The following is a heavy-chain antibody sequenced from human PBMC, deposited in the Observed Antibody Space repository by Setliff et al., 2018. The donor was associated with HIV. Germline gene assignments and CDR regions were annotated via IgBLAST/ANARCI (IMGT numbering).Heavy chain of an antibody. CDR2: INAGNGNT. CDR3: ALIGPFPHDYSNSTFDY. V-gene: IGHV1-3*01. CDR1: GNTFTRYA. Sequence: GASVKVSWKASGNTFTRYAMHWVRQAPGQRPEWMGWINAGNGNTKYSQKFQGRVTFTADESTSTAYMELSSLRCEDTAVYYCALIGPFPHDYSNSTFDYWGQGTLVTVSS. D-gene: IGHD4-4*01. J-gene: IGHJ4*02.